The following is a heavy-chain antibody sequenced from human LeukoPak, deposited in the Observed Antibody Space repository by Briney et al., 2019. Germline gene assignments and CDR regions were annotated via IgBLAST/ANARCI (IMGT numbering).Heavy chain of an antibody. D-gene: IGHD1-7*01. CDR2: IIPIFGTA. CDR3: ARESDQIRITGTNSLNYYYMDV. J-gene: IGHJ6*03. V-gene: IGHV1-69*13. Sequence: ASVKVSCKASGGTFSSYAVSWVRQAPGQGLEWMGGIIPIFGTANYAQKFQGRVTITADESTSTAYMELSSLRSDDTAVYYCARESDQIRITGTNSLNYYYMDVWGKGTTVTVSS. CDR1: GGTFSSYA.